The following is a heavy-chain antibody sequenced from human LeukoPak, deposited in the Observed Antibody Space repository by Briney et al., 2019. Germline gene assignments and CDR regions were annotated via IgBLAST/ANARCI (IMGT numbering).Heavy chain of an antibody. V-gene: IGHV3-21*01. J-gene: IGHJ6*02. D-gene: IGHD2-21*01. Sequence: GGSLRLSCAASGFTFRTYSMSWVRQTPGKGLEWVSSISSSSSSIQYADSMKGRFSISRDDAKNSLYLQMNSLSAEDTAVYYCARDSVGSRIPDVWGQGTTVTVSS. CDR1: GFTFRTYS. CDR3: ARDSVGSRIPDV. CDR2: ISSSSSSI.